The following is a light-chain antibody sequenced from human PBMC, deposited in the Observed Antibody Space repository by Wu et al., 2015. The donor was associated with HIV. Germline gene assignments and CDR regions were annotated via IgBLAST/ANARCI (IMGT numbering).Light chain of an antibody. J-gene: IGKJ1*01. Sequence: EVVMTQSPDTLSVSPGEKATLSCRASQSVSSGYLAWYQQKSGQAPRLLIYGASTRAAGVPARFSASGSETDFTRTIDSMQSEDFAVYYCQQYNKWPRTFGQGPRWKSN. V-gene: IGKV3-15*01. CDR1: QSVSSGY. CDR2: GAS. CDR3: QQYNKWPRT.